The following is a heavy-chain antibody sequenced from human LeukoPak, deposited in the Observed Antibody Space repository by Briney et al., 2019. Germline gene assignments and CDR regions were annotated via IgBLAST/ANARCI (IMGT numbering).Heavy chain of an antibody. CDR2: IYYSGST. D-gene: IGHD3-16*02. V-gene: IGHV4-59*01. CDR1: GGSISSYY. Sequence: PSETLSLTCTVSGGSISSYYWSWIRQPPGKGLEWIGYIYYSGSTNYNPSLKSRVTISVDTSKNQFSLKLSSVTAADTAVYYCARGITFGGVIGNFDYWGQGTLVTVSS. J-gene: IGHJ4*02. CDR3: ARGITFGGVIGNFDY.